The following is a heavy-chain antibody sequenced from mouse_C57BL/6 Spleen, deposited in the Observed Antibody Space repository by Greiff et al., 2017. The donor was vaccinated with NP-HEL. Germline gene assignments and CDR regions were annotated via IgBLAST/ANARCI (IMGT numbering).Heavy chain of an antibody. V-gene: IGHV1-82*01. CDR3: ATGYGYDGFAY. Sequence: VQVVESGPELVKPGASVKISCKASGYAFSSSWMNWVKQRPGKGLEWIGRIYPGDGDTNYNGKFKGKATLTADKSSSTAYMQLSSLTSEDSAVYFCATGYGYDGFAYWGQGTLVTVSA. J-gene: IGHJ3*01. CDR2: IYPGDGDT. CDR1: GYAFSSSW. D-gene: IGHD2-2*01.